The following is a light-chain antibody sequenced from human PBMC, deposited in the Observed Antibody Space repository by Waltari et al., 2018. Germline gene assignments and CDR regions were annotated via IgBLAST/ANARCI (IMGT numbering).Light chain of an antibody. CDR3: QQYYSTMYT. J-gene: IGKJ2*01. CDR1: QNLFYSPDNKNY. V-gene: IGKV4-1*01. Sequence: DIVMTQSPASLGVSLGERATINCKSSQNLFYSPDNKNYLAWYQQKPGQPPKLLISWASTRASGVPDRFSGSGSGTDFTLTISSVQAEDVAVYYCQQYYSTMYTFGQGTKLEIK. CDR2: WAS.